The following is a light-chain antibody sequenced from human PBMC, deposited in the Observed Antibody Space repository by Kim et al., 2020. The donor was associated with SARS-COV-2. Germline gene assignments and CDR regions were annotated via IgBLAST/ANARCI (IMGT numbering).Light chain of an antibody. V-gene: IGKV3-20*01. Sequence: ENVLTQSPGTLSLSPGERATLSCRASQSISNFYLAWYQQKPGQAPRLLIYGTFHRPTGIPDRFSGSGSGTDFALTISRLETEDFAVYYCQKYGNSPAFGQGTKLEI. CDR3: QKYGNSPA. CDR1: QSISNFY. CDR2: GTF. J-gene: IGKJ2*01.